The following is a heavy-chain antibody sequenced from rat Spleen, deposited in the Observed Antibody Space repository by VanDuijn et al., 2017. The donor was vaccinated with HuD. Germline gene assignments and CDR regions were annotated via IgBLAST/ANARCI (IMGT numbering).Heavy chain of an antibody. D-gene: IGHD1-6*01. CDR1: GFTFSNYY. CDR3: TRDRILRSTGFDY. J-gene: IGHJ2*01. CDR2: ISYDGSST. Sequence: EVQLVESGGGLVQPGRSMKLSCAASGFTFSNYYMAWVRQAPTKGLEWVATISYDGSSTYYRDSVKGRFTISRDNAKSSLYLQMDSLRSEDSATYYCTRDRILRSTGFDYWGQGVMVTVSS. V-gene: IGHV5-20*01.